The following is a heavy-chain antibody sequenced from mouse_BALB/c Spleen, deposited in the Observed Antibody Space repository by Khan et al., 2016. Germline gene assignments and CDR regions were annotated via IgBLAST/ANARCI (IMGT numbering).Heavy chain of an antibody. CDR3: NAIYYGSDVYFDY. V-gene: IGHV14-4*02. CDR1: VFNIKDYY. Sequence: VQLQQSGAELVRSGASVKLSCTASVFNIKDYYMHWVKQRPEQGLEWIGWIDPENGDTEYAPKFQGKATMTADTSSNAAYLQFSSLTSEDSAVYYCNAIYYGSDVYFDYWGQCTTLTVSS. CDR2: IDPENGDT. J-gene: IGHJ2*01. D-gene: IGHD1-1*01.